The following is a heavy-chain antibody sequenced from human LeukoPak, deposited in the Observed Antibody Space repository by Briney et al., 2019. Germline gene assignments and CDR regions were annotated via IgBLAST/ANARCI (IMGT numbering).Heavy chain of an antibody. D-gene: IGHD3-10*01. J-gene: IGHJ6*03. CDR1: GFTFSSYA. Sequence: PGRSLRLSCAASGFTFSSYAMHWVRQAPGKGLEWVAVISYDGSNKYYADSVKGRFTISRDNSKNTLYLQMNSLRAEDTAVYYCARDRWFGESRGDMDVWGKGTTVTVSS. V-gene: IGHV3-30*04. CDR3: ARDRWFGESRGDMDV. CDR2: ISYDGSNK.